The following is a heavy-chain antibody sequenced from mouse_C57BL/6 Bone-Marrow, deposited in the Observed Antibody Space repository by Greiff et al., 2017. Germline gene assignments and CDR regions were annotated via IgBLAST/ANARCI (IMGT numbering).Heavy chain of an antibody. Sequence: EVQGVESGGGLVKPGGSLKLSCAASGFTFSDYGMHWVRQAPEKGLEWVAYISSGSSTIYYADTVKGRFTISRDNAKNTLFLQMTSLRSEDTAMYYCARRYYYGSRQEYFDYWGQGTTLTVSS. J-gene: IGHJ2*01. V-gene: IGHV5-17*01. D-gene: IGHD1-1*01. CDR2: ISSGSSTI. CDR1: GFTFSDYG. CDR3: ARRYYYGSRQEYFDY.